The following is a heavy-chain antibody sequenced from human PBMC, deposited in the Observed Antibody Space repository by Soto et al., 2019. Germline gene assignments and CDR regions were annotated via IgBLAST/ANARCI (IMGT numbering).Heavy chain of an antibody. CDR3: ARVRGYSSSSVNWGMDV. D-gene: IGHD6-6*01. J-gene: IGHJ6*02. CDR2: IYYSGST. V-gene: IGHV4-31*03. CDR1: GGSISSGGYY. Sequence: PSETLSLTCTVSGGSISSGGYYWSWIRQHPGKGLEWIGYIYYSGSTYYSPSLKSRVTISVDTSKNQFSLKLSSVTAADTAVYYCARVRGYSSSSVNWGMDVWGPGTTVTVSS.